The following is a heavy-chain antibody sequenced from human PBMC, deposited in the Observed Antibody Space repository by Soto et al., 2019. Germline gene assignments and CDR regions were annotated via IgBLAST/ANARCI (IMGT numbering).Heavy chain of an antibody. J-gene: IGHJ5*02. CDR3: ARVEGSSVVVAAPTYNWFDP. V-gene: IGHV3-66*01. CDR2: IYSGGST. Sequence: RGSLRLSCAASGFTVSSNYMSWVRQAPGKGLEWVSVIYSGGSTYYADSVKGRFTISRDNSKNTLYLQMNSLRAEDTAVYYCARVEGSSVVVAAPTYNWFDPWGQGTLVTVSS. CDR1: GFTVSSNY. D-gene: IGHD2-15*01.